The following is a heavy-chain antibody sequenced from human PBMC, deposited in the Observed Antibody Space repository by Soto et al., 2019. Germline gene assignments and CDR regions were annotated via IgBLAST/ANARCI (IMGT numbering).Heavy chain of an antibody. J-gene: IGHJ5*02. Sequence: SETLSLTCAVYGGSFSGYYWSWVRQPPGKGLEWIGEINHSGSTNYNPSLKSRVTISVDTSKNQFSLKLSSVTAADTAVYYCARIGDSSRWFLNCFDPWCPGTLVTVFS. D-gene: IGHD6-13*01. CDR2: INHSGST. CDR3: ARIGDSSRWFLNCFDP. CDR1: GGSFSGYY. V-gene: IGHV4-34*01.